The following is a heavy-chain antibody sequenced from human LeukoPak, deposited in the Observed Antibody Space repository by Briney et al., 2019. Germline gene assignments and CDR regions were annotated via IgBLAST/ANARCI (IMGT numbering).Heavy chain of an antibody. CDR3: AKDSIMGAISARYFDY. V-gene: IGHV3-23*01. D-gene: IGHD1-26*01. J-gene: IGHJ4*02. CDR2: ICGSGGST. Sequence: GGSLRLSCAASRFTFISYGMSWVRQAPGKGLEWVSTICGSGGSTYYADSVKGRFTISRDNSKNTLYLQMNSLRAEDTAVYYCAKDSIMGAISARYFDYWGQGTLVTVSS. CDR1: RFTFISYG.